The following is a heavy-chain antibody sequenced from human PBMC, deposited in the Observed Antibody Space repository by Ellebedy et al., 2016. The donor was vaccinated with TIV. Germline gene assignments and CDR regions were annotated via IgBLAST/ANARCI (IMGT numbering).Heavy chain of an antibody. CDR2: IYPGGGT. D-gene: IGHD3-22*01. CDR1: GFNVSTFF. J-gene: IGHJ4*02. V-gene: IGHV3-66*01. CDR3: ARDVPHSGGYDN. Sequence: GGSLRLSCTASGFNVSTFFMSWVRQAPGQGLEWVSVIYPGGGTNYSDTVEGRFTVSRGTSTNTIYLQMNSLRDEDTAVYYCARDVPHSGGYDNWGQGTLVTVSS.